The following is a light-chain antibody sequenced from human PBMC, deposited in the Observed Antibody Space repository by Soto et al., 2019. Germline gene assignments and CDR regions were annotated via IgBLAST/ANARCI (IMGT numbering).Light chain of an antibody. V-gene: IGKV3-20*01. CDR3: QQYGTSPWT. Sequence: EIVLTQSPGTLSLSPGERATLSCRASQTVTTNYLAWYQQKPGQAPRLLIYGASSRATGIPDRFTGSGSGTDFALTISRLGPEDFAVYYCQQYGTSPWTFGQGTEVEV. J-gene: IGKJ1*01. CDR2: GAS. CDR1: QTVTTNY.